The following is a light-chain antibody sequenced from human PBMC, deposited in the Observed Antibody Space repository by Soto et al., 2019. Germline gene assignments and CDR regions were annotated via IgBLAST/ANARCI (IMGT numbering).Light chain of an antibody. V-gene: IGKV3-15*01. CDR3: HQYDNTPQT. CDR2: GAS. J-gene: IGKJ2*01. CDR1: QSVSSN. Sequence: IVMTQSPSTLSVSPGERATLSCRASQSVSSNLAWYQQKPGQAPRLLIYGASTRATGIPARFSGSGSGTEFTLTISRLEPEDFAVYYCHQYDNTPQTFGQGTKVDI.